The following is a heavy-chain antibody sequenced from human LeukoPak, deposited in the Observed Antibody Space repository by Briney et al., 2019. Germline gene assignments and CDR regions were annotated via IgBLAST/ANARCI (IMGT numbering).Heavy chain of an antibody. CDR2: INTDGSFT. CDR1: GFTFSDYW. CDR3: AREAKVGGALQY. D-gene: IGHD1-26*01. V-gene: IGHV3-74*01. Sequence: GGSLRLSCAASGFTFSDYWMHWVRQAPGKGLVWVSRINTDGSFTRYADSVQGRFTISRDTAKNTLFLPMNNLRAEDTAVYYCAREAKVGGALQYWGQGILVTVSS. J-gene: IGHJ4*02.